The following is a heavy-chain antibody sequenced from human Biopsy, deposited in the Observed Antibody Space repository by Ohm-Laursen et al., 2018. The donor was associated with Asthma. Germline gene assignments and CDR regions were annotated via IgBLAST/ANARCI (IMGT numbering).Heavy chain of an antibody. V-gene: IGHV1-18*01. J-gene: IGHJ6*02. CDR1: GYTFNSAG. D-gene: IGHD3-10*01. Sequence: ASVKASCKTSGYTFNSAGTTWVRQAPGQGLEWMGWISVYNGNTKVAQKLQDRVTMITDTSTSTAYMELRSLRSDDTAVYFCARAVDYSHYYGIDVWGQGTTVTVS. CDR3: ARAVDYSHYYGIDV. CDR2: ISVYNGNT.